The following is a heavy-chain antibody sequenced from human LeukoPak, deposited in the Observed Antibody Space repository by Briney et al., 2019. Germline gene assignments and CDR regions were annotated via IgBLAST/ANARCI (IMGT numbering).Heavy chain of an antibody. D-gene: IGHD6-13*01. Sequence: ASVKVSCKASGYTFTSYDINWVRQATGQGLEWMGWMNPNSGNTGYAQKFQGRVTMTRNTSKSTAYMELSSLRSEDTAVYYCARGVGWGSSSWFPERTRYYYYYMDVWGKGTTVTVSS. CDR1: GYTFTSYD. CDR3: ARGVGWGSSSWFPERTRYYYYYMDV. V-gene: IGHV1-8*01. CDR2: MNPNSGNT. J-gene: IGHJ6*03.